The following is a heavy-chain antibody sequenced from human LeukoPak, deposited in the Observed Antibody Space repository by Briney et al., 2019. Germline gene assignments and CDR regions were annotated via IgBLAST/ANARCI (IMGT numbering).Heavy chain of an antibody. CDR2: TYYRSEWYN. CDR1: GDSVSSNSAA. D-gene: IGHD6-6*01. CDR3: ARAALGYSSSINWFDP. Sequence: SQTLSLTCAISGDSVSSNSAAWNWIRQSPSRGLEWLGRTYYRSEWYNDYAVSVKSRITINPDTSKNQFSLQLNSVTPEDTAVYYCARAALGYSSSINWFDPWGQGTLVTVSS. V-gene: IGHV6-1*01. J-gene: IGHJ5*02.